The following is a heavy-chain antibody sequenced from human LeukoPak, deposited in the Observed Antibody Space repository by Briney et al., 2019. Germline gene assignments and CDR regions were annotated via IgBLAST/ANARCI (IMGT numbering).Heavy chain of an antibody. D-gene: IGHD3-10*01. CDR1: GFTVSSNY. J-gene: IGHJ3*02. CDR2: IRYDGSNK. V-gene: IGHV3-30*02. CDR3: AKSYYGSGGDAFDI. Sequence: PGGSLRLSCAASGFTVSSNYMSWVRQAPGKGLEWVAFIRYDGSNKYYADSVKGRFTISRNNSKNTLYLQMNSLRAEDTAVYYCAKSYYGSGGDAFDIWGQGTMVTVSS.